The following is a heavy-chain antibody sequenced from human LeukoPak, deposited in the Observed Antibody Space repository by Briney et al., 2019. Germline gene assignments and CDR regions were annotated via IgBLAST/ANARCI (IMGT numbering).Heavy chain of an antibody. J-gene: IGHJ4*02. Sequence: ASVKVSCKASGYTFTSYYMHWVRQAPGQGLEWMGIINPSGGSTSYAQKFQGRVTMTRDTSTSTVYMELSSLRSEDTAVYYCARASVLGGNDYGDSRPSYYFDYWGQGTPVTVSS. CDR1: GYTFTSYY. CDR3: ARASVLGGNDYGDSRPSYYFDY. V-gene: IGHV1-46*01. D-gene: IGHD4-17*01. CDR2: INPSGGST.